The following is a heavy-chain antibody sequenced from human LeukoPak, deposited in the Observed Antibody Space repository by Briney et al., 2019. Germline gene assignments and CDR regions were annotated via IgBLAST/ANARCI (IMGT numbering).Heavy chain of an antibody. Sequence: PGGSLRLSCAASGFTVSSNYMSWVRQAPGKGLEWVSVIYSGGSTYCADSVKGRFTISRGNSKNTLYLQMNSLRAEDTAVYYCARDSSSWDAFDIWGQGTMVTVSS. CDR2: IYSGGST. CDR1: GFTVSSNY. D-gene: IGHD6-13*01. CDR3: ARDSSSWDAFDI. J-gene: IGHJ3*02. V-gene: IGHV3-66*01.